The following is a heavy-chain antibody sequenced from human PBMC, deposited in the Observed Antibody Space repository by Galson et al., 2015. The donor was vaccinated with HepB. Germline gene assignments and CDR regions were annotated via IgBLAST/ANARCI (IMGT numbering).Heavy chain of an antibody. CDR2: INAGNGNT. V-gene: IGHV1-3*01. D-gene: IGHD4-17*01. J-gene: IGHJ5*02. CDR3: ARVAVEDYGDYGWFDP. CDR1: GYTFTSYA. Sequence: SVKVSCKASGYTFTSYAMHWVRQAPGQRLEWIGWINAGNGNTKYSQKFQGRVTITRDTSASTAYMELSSLRSEDTAVYYCARVAVEDYGDYGWFDPWGQGTLVTVSS.